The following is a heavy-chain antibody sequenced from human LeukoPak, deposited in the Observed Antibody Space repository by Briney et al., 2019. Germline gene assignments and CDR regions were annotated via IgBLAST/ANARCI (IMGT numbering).Heavy chain of an antibody. J-gene: IGHJ5*02. Sequence: SQTPPLTCTVSGGSISSGDYYWSWIRQPPGKGLEWIAYMYYSGSTYYNPSLKSRVTMSADTSKNQFSLKLSSVTAADTAVYYCARPYYYDSRIDPWGQGTLVTVSS. D-gene: IGHD3-22*01. V-gene: IGHV4-30-4*01. CDR2: MYYSGST. CDR3: ARPYYYDSRIDP. CDR1: GGSISSGDYY.